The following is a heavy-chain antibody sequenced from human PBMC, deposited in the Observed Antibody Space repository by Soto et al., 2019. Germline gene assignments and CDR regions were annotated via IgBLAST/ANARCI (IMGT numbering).Heavy chain of an antibody. CDR3: TKGYTTSGFAHFDY. D-gene: IGHD2-2*01. J-gene: IGHJ4*02. CDR2: ISWDSGNI. Sequence: EVQLVESGGGLVQPGRSLRLSCAASSFTFGDYAMHWVRQTPGKGLEWVSCISWDSGNIVYVDSVEGRFTISRDNAMNSLFLQMNSLRPEDTAFYYWTKGYTTSGFAHFDYWGQGALVTVSS. V-gene: IGHV3-9*01. CDR1: SFTFGDYA.